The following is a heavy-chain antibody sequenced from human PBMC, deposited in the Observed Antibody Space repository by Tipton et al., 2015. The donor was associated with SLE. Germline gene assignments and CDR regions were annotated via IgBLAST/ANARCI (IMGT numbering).Heavy chain of an antibody. V-gene: IGHV4-61*05. Sequence: TLSLTCTVSGGSISGSSYYWGWIRQPPGKGLEWIGYIYSSGSTNYNPSLKSRVTISEDTSKNQFSLKLSSVTAADTAVYYCARLVGGLGGNSFDYWGQGTLVTVSS. CDR3: ARLVGGLGGNSFDY. CDR2: IYSSGST. CDR1: GGSISGSSYY. D-gene: IGHD2-15*01. J-gene: IGHJ4*02.